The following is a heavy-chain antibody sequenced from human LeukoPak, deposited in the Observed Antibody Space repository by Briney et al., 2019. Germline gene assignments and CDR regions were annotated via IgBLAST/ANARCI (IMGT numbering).Heavy chain of an antibody. D-gene: IGHD5-12*01. CDR1: GFPFNSYA. CDR3: AKGAGYETTYYFDY. Sequence: PGGSLRLSCSASGFPFNSYAMNWVRQAPGKGLEWVAYMTTSGRSIYYSDSVKGRFTISRDNAKNSLYLQMNSLRAEDTALYYCAKGAGYETTYYFDYWGQGTLVTVSS. V-gene: IGHV3-48*04. CDR2: MTTSGRSI. J-gene: IGHJ4*02.